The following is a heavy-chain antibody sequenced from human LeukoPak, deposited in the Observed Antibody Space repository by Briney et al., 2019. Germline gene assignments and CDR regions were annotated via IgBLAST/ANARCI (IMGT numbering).Heavy chain of an antibody. D-gene: IGHD3-10*01. CDR2: IYYSGST. Sequence: SETLSLTCTVSGGSISSYYWSWIRQPPGKGLEWIGYIYYSGSTNYNLSLKSRVTISVDTSKNQFSLKLRSVTAADTAIYYCARVDYYGSGTYGLSFDYWGQGTLVTVSS. V-gene: IGHV4-59*08. CDR3: ARVDYYGSGTYGLSFDY. CDR1: GGSISSYY. J-gene: IGHJ4*02.